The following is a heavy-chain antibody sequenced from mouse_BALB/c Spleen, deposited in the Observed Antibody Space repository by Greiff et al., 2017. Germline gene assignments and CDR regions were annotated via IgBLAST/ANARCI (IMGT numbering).Heavy chain of an antibody. V-gene: IGHV1-20*02. CDR3: ARRDDYDLYFDY. Sequence: VQLKQSGPELVKPGASVKISCKASGYSFTGYFMNWVMQSHGKSLEWIGRINPYNGDTFYNQKFKGKATLTVDKSSSTAHMELRSLASEDSAVYYCARRDDYDLYFDYWGQGTTLTVSS. CDR1: GYSFTGYF. D-gene: IGHD2-4*01. J-gene: IGHJ2*01. CDR2: INPYNGDT.